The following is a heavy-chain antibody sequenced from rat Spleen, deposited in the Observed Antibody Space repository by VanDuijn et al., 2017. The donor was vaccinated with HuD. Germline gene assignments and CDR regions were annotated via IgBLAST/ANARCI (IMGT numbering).Heavy chain of an antibody. D-gene: IGHD1-12*01. CDR2: IWSGGST. Sequence: QVQLKESGPGLVQPSRTLSLTCNVSGFSLISYGVSWVRQPPGKGLEWIAAIWSGGSTYYNSALKSRLSISRDTSKSQVLLKMNSLQTEDTATYHCVRANRESYAHFDYWGQGIMVTVSS. CDR3: VRANRESYAHFDY. J-gene: IGHJ2*01. CDR1: GFSLISYG. V-gene: IGHV2-15*01.